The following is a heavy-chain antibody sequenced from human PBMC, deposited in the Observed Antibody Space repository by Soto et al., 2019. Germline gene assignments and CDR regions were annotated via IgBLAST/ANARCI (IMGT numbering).Heavy chain of an antibody. CDR3: ASHAVHSSGFTDY. J-gene: IGHJ4*02. CDR1: GGSVSSSSYY. V-gene: IGHV4-39*01. Sequence: QLQLQESGPGLVKPSETLSLTCTVSGGSVSSSSYYWGWIRQPPGKGLGWIGSIYYRGSTYYNPSIKSRVTLSVDTSRTQFSLKLSSVTAADTAVYYCASHAVHSSGFTDYWGQGTLVTVSS. D-gene: IGHD6-19*01. CDR2: IYYRGST.